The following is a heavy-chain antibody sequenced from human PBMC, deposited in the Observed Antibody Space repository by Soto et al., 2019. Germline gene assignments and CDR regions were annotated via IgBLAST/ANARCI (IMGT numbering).Heavy chain of an antibody. V-gene: IGHV3-23*01. Sequence: EVQLLESGGGLVQPGGSLRLSCAASGFTFSSYAMSWVRQAPGKGLEWVSAISGSGGSTYYADSVKGRFTISRDNSKNTLYLQITSLRAEDTAVYDCAKDRGRDGYNHGLATDCWGQGTLVTVSS. CDR1: GFTFSSYA. D-gene: IGHD5-12*01. CDR3: AKDRGRDGYNHGLATDC. J-gene: IGHJ4*02. CDR2: ISGSGGST.